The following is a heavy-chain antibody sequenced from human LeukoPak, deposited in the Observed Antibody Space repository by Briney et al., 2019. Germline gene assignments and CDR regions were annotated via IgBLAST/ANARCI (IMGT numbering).Heavy chain of an antibody. V-gene: IGHV1-69*13. D-gene: IGHD1-26*01. J-gene: IGHJ4*02. CDR2: IIPILGTA. Sequence: SVKVSCKASGGTFSSYAISWVRQAPGQGLEWMGGIIPILGTANYAQKFQGRVTITADESTSTAYMELSSLRSEDTAVYYCATSGNYYLKYWGQGTLVTVSS. CDR3: ATSGNYYLKY. CDR1: GGTFSSYA.